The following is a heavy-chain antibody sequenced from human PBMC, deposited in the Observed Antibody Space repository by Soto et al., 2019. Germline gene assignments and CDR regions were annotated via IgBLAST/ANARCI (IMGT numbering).Heavy chain of an antibody. CDR2: ITSDGRT. V-gene: IGHV3-23*01. CDR1: GFTFSSYA. Sequence: PGGSLRLSCAASGFTFSSYAMSWVRQAPGKGLEWVSIITSDGRTYYADSVKGRFTISGDNSKNTVYLQMNSLRAEDTAVYYCAKDYSTVTTDPLSVVLFDYWGQGALVTVSS. D-gene: IGHD4-17*01. CDR3: AKDYSTVTTDPLSVVLFDY. J-gene: IGHJ4*02.